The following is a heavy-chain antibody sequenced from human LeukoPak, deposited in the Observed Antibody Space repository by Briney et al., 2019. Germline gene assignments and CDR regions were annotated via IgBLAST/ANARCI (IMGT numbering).Heavy chain of an antibody. CDR1: GGSFSGYY. J-gene: IGHJ3*02. D-gene: IGHD3-10*01. V-gene: IGHV4-34*01. CDR3: ARPATVRGVIVDAFDI. Sequence: PSETLSLTCAVYGGSFSGYYWSWIRQPPGKGLEWIGEINHSGSTNYNPSLKSRVTISVDTSKNQFSLKLSSVTAADTAVYYCARPATVRGVIVDAFDIWGQGTMVTVSS. CDR2: INHSGST.